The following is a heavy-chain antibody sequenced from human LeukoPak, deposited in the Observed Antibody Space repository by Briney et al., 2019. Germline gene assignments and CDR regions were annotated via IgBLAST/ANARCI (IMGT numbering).Heavy chain of an antibody. V-gene: IGHV3-53*01. CDR2: IYSGGST. CDR3: TTRYSSSWYGNWFDP. J-gene: IGHJ5*02. D-gene: IGHD6-13*01. CDR1: GFTFSSYA. Sequence: GGSLRLSCAASGFTFSSYAMSWVRQAPGKGLEWVSVIYSGGSTYYADSVKGRFTISRDNSKNTLYLQMNSLRAEDTAVYYCTTRYSSSWYGNWFDPWGQGTLVAVSS.